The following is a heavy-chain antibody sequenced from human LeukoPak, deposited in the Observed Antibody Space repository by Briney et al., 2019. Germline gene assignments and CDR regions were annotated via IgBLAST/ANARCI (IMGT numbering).Heavy chain of an antibody. J-gene: IGHJ4*02. CDR1: GFTFSSYG. CDR2: IGYDGTNE. CDR3: ARDFDCSPTSCYAPSFDY. V-gene: IGHV3-33*01. Sequence: GGSLRLSCAASGFTFSSYGMHWVRQAPGQGLEWVALIGYDGTNEYYADSVKGRFTISRDNSKNTLYLQMKSLRAEDTAVYYCARDFDCSPTSCYAPSFDYWGQGTLVTVSS. D-gene: IGHD2-2*01.